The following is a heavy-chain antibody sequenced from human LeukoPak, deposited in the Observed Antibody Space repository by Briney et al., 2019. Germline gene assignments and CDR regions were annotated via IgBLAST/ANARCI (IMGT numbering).Heavy chain of an antibody. D-gene: IGHD3-22*01. Sequence: SVKVSCKASGGTFSSYAISWVRQAPGQGLEWMGGIIPIFGTANYAQKFQGRVTITADESTSTAYMELSSLRSEDTAVYYCARDMGDYYDSSGYYDSFDYWDQGTLVTVSS. CDR3: ARDMGDYYDSSGYYDSFDY. J-gene: IGHJ4*02. CDR1: GGTFSSYA. V-gene: IGHV1-69*01. CDR2: IIPIFGTA.